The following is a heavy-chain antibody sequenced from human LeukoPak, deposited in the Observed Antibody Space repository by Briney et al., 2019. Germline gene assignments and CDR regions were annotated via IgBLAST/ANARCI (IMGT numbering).Heavy chain of an antibody. CDR3: ARSPNYYYYYMDV. Sequence: PSETLSLTCTVSGGSISSYYWSWIRQPPGKGLEWIGYIYYSGSTNYNPSLKSRVIISVDTSKNQFSLKLSSVTAADTAVYYCARSPNYYYYYMDVWGKGTTVTVSS. CDR1: GGSISSYY. V-gene: IGHV4-59*01. CDR2: IYYSGST. J-gene: IGHJ6*03.